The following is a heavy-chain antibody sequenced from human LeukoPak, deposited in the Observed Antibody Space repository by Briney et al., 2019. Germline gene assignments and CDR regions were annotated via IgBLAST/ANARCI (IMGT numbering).Heavy chain of an antibody. CDR3: ARDSGALRIVGATVRAFDI. V-gene: IGHV1-69*05. Sequence: SVKVSCKASGCTFSSYGISWVRQPPGPGLEGMGGIIPMFGTPNHAEQFQGRVTITTDESTSTAYMELSSLRSEDTAVYYCARDSGALRIVGATVRAFDIWGQGTMVTVSS. CDR2: IIPMFGTP. J-gene: IGHJ3*02. CDR1: GCTFSSYG. D-gene: IGHD1-26*01.